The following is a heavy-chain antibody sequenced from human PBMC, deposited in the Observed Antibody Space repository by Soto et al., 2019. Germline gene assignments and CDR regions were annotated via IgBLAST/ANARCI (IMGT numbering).Heavy chain of an antibody. V-gene: IGHV3-21*01. Sequence: GGSLRLSCAASGFTFSSYSMNWVRQAPGKGLEWVSSISSSSSYIYYADSVKGRFTISRDNAKNSLYLQMNSLRAEDTAVYYCARDLYDFWSGQTYYYYYGMDVWGQGTTVTVSS. CDR3: ARDLYDFWSGQTYYYYYGMDV. CDR2: ISSSSSYI. CDR1: GFTFSSYS. J-gene: IGHJ6*02. D-gene: IGHD3-3*01.